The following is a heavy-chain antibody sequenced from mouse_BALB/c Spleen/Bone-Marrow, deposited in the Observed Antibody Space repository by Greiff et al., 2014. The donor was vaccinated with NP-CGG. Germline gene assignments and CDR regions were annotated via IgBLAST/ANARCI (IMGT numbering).Heavy chain of an antibody. V-gene: IGHV1-77*01. CDR1: GYTFTNYD. D-gene: IGHD1-2*01. J-gene: IGHJ2*01. CDR2: IFPGNGST. CDR3: ARSNSISTATDY. Sequence: QVQLQQSGAELVKPGASVKLSCKASGYTFTNYDINWVRQRPEQGLEWIGWIFPGNGSTSYNEKFKGKATLTTDKSSSTAYMQLSRLTSEDSAVYFCARSNSISTATDYWGQGTTLTVSS.